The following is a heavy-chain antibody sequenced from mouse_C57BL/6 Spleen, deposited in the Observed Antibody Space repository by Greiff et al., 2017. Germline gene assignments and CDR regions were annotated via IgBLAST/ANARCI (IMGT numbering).Heavy chain of an antibody. J-gene: IGHJ4*01. D-gene: IGHD1-1*01. V-gene: IGHV1-54*01. CDR1: GYAFTNYL. CDR3: ARSLYGSSRYYAMDY. CDR2: INPGSGGT. Sequence: VQLQQSGAELVRPGTSVKVSCKASGYAFTNYLIEWVKQRPGQGLEWIGVINPGSGGTNYNEKFKGKATLTADKSSSTAYMQLSSLTSEDSAVYFCARSLYGSSRYYAMDYWGQGTSVTVSS.